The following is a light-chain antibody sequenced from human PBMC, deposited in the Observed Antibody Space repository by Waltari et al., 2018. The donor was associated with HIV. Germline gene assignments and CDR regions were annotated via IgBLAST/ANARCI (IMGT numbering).Light chain of an antibody. V-gene: IGLV3-10*01. J-gene: IGLJ2*01. CDR1: ALPKKY. CDR3: YSTDNSGHHRV. Sequence: SYELTQPPSVAVSPGQTARITCTGDALPKKYASWYQQKSGQAPVLVIYEDSKRPSGFPERFSGSSSGTTATLTNSGAQVEDEADYYCYSTDNSGHHRVFGTGTKLTVL. CDR2: EDS.